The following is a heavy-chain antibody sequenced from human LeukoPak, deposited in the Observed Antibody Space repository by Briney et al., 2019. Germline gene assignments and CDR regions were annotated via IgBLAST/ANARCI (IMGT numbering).Heavy chain of an antibody. CDR1: GYTFTNFA. D-gene: IGHD3-10*01. CDR3: ARDGSGSYMPFDY. J-gene: IGHJ4*02. Sequence: GASVKVSCEASGYTFTNFAISWVRQAPGQGLEWMGWVSAKSGNTNYAQKFQGRVTMTTDTSTNTAYMELRSLRSDDTAAYFCARDGSGSYMPFDYWGQGTLVTVSS. V-gene: IGHV1-18*01. CDR2: VSAKSGNT.